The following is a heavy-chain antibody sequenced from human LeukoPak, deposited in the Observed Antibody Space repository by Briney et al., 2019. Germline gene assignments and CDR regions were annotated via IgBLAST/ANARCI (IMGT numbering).Heavy chain of an antibody. CDR1: GFSLSTYF. CDR2: ITHSGRST. D-gene: IGHD3-3*01. V-gene: IGHV3-11*04. CDR3: AREASGYYHVFDS. J-gene: IGHJ4*02. Sequence: GGSLRLSCEASGFSLSTYFMSWIRQAPGKGLQWVSYITHSGRSTKYADAVKGRFTISRDNAKQSVYLEMTDLRAEDTAVYYCAREASGYYHVFDSWGQGTLVTVSS.